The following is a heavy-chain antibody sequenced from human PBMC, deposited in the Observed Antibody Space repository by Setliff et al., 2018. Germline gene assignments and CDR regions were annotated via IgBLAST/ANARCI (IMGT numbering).Heavy chain of an antibody. CDR2: IKQDGSEK. V-gene: IGHV3-7*01. Sequence: ETLSLTCAVSGYSISSGYYWGWIRQAPGKGLEWVANIKQDGSEKYYVDSVKGRFTISRDNAKNSLYLQMNSLRAEDTAVYYCARDHVYGSQYYYYYYGMDVWGQGTTVTVSS. J-gene: IGHJ6*02. CDR1: GYSISSGYY. CDR3: ARDHVYGSQYYYYYYGMDV. D-gene: IGHD3-10*01.